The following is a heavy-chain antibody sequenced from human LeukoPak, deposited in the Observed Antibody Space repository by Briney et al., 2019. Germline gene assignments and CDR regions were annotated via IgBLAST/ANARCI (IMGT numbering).Heavy chain of an antibody. CDR2: SRCNLQSSTA. CDR3: VRGPTAMSAVVTRLLDY. CDR1: GFTFNEHY. Sequence: PEGSLNLSCQASGFTFNEHYMDWVRQDPGNGLEWVGRSRCNLQSSTAEYVASVKGRVSITRDDSQNALYPDVNILNPEDTAVYYCVRGPTAMSAVVTRLLDYWGQGTLVSVS. V-gene: IGHV3-72*01. J-gene: IGHJ4*02. D-gene: IGHD5-18*01.